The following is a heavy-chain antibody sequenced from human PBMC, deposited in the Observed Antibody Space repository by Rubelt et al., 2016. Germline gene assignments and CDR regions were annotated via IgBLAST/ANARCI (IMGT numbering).Heavy chain of an antibody. CDR1: GFTFSSYA. CDR2: ISGSGGST. D-gene: IGHD4-17*01. Sequence: EVQLLESGGGSVQPGGSLRLSCAASGFTFSSYAMSWVRQAPGKGLEWVSAISGSGGSTYYADSVKGRFTISRDNSQNTLYLQMNSLRAEDTAVYYCAKVPIRTVTSTFDYWGQGTLVTVSS. V-gene: IGHV3-23*01. CDR3: AKVPIRTVTSTFDY. J-gene: IGHJ4*02.